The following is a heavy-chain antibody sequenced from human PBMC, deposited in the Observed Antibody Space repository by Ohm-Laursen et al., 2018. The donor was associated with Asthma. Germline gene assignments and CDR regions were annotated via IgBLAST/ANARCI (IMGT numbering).Heavy chain of an antibody. CDR1: GGTFSSYA. CDR3: ARAPENWNYGYFDY. V-gene: IGHV1-69*13. D-gene: IGHD1-7*01. CDR2: IIPIFGTA. J-gene: IGHJ4*02. Sequence: AASVKVSCKASGGTFSSYAISWVRQAPGQGLEWMGGIIPIFGTANYAQKFQGRVTITADESTSTAYMELSSLRSEDTAVYYCARAPENWNYGYFDYWGQGTLVTVSS.